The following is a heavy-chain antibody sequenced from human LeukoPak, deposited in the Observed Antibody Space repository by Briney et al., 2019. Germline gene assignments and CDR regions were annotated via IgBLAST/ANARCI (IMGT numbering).Heavy chain of an antibody. D-gene: IGHD3-16*01. Sequence: GGSLRLSCTVSGFTVSSNSMSWVRQAPGKGLEWVSFIYSAGSTHYSDSVKGRFTISIDNSKNTLYLQMNSLRAEDTAVYYCARQAGAYTHPYDYWGQGTLVTVS. V-gene: IGHV3-53*01. CDR2: IYSAGST. J-gene: IGHJ4*02. CDR1: GFTVSSNS. CDR3: ARQAGAYTHPYDY.